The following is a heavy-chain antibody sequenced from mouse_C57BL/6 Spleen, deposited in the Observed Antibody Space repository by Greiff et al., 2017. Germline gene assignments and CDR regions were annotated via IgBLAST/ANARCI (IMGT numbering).Heavy chain of an antibody. CDR3: AKIYDGYDAVAMDY. Sequence: DVQLQEPGAELVKPGASVKLSCTASGFNINDYYMHWVKQRTEQGLEWIGRIDPEDGETKYAPKFQGKATITADTSSNTAYMQRSSLTSEDTAVDYWAKIYDGYDAVAMDYWGQGTSVTVSS. V-gene: IGHV14-2*01. D-gene: IGHD2-3*01. CDR1: GFNINDYY. J-gene: IGHJ4*01. CDR2: IDPEDGET.